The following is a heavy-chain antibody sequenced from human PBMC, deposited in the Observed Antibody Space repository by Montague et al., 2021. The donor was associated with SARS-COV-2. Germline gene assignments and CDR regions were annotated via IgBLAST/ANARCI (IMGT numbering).Heavy chain of an antibody. CDR3: TRQGYCSGDGCQGRDWFDP. V-gene: IGHV5-51*01. D-gene: IGHD2-8*02. Sequence: QSGAEVKKSGESLKISCRTSGYDFTRHWITWVRQMPGKGLEWMASIYPGDSRRQYSPSLQGQVTISVDNSINTVYLQWNSLKASDTATYYCTRQGYCSGDGCQGRDWFDPWGQGALVSVSS. CDR2: IYPGDSRR. J-gene: IGHJ5*02. CDR1: GYDFTRHW.